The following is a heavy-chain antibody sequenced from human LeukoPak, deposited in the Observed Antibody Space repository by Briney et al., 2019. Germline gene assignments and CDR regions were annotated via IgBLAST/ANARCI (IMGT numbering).Heavy chain of an antibody. D-gene: IGHD6-6*01. CDR3: ARDYGAARPRYYFDY. CDR2: ISSSGSTI. CDR1: GFTFSDYY. Sequence: PGGSLRLSCAASGFTFSDYYMSWIRQAPGKGLEWVSYISSSGSTISYADSVKGRFTISRDNAKNSLYLQMNSLRAEDTAVYYCARDYGAARPRYYFDYWGQGTLVTVSS. V-gene: IGHV3-11*01. J-gene: IGHJ4*02.